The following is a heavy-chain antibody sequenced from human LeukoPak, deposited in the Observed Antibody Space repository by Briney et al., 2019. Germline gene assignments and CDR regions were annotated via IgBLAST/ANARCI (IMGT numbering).Heavy chain of an antibody. J-gene: IGHJ4*02. V-gene: IGHV1-69*05. Sequence: SVKVSCKASGGTFSSYAISWVRQAPGQGLEWMGGIIPIFGTANYAQKFQGRVTITTDESTSTAYMELSSLRSEDTAVYYCASETVAAATNGDYWGQGTLVTVSS. CDR1: GGTFSSYA. D-gene: IGHD2-15*01. CDR2: IIPIFGTA. CDR3: ASETVAAATNGDY.